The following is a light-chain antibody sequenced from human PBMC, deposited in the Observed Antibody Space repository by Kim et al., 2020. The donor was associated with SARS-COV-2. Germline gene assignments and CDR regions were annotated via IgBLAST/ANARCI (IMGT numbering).Light chain of an antibody. V-gene: IGKV3-15*01. Sequence: EIVMTQSPATLSVSPGETATLSRRASQSISYNLAWYQQKPGQAPRLLIYGASTRATGVPGRFSGSGSGTDFTLTISGLQSEDFAVYYCQQFDKWPPVTFGGGTKVDIK. CDR1: QSISYN. CDR2: GAS. CDR3: QQFDKWPPVT. J-gene: IGKJ4*01.